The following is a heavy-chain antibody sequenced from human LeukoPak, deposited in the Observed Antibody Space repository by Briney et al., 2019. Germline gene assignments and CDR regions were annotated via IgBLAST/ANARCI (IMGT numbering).Heavy chain of an antibody. D-gene: IGHD4-17*01. CDR3: ARGPLTVRYGDCLLHFDY. J-gene: IGHJ4*02. Sequence: SETLSLTCAVYGGSFSGYYWSWIRQPPGKGLEWIGETNHSGSTNYNPSPKSRVTISVDASKNQFSLKLSSVTAADTAVYYCARGPLTVRYGDCLLHFDYWGQGTLVTVSS. CDR2: TNHSGST. CDR1: GGSFSGYY. V-gene: IGHV4-34*01.